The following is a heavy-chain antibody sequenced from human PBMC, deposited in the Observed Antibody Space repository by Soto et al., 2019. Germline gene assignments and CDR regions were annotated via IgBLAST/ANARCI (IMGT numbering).Heavy chain of an antibody. CDR1: GYTFTSYY. D-gene: IGHD3-3*02. Sequence: ASVKVSCKASGYTFTSYYMHWARQAPGQGLEWMGIINPSGGSTSYAQKFQGRVTMTRDTSTSTVYMELSSLRSEDTAVYYCARDSVPGLSKALFENYYGMDVWGQGTTVTVSS. V-gene: IGHV1-46*01. CDR2: INPSGGST. CDR3: ARDSVPGLSKALFENYYGMDV. J-gene: IGHJ6*02.